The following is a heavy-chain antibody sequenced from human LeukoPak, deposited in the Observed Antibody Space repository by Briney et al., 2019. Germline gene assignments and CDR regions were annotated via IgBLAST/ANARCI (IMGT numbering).Heavy chain of an antibody. CDR2: INPNSGGT. CDR1: GYTFTSYG. Sequence: ASVKVSCKASGYTFTSYGISWVRQAPGQGLEWMGWINPNSGGTNYAQKFQGRVTMTKDTSISTAYMELSRLRSDDTAVYYCANLISPGWFDPWGQGTLVTVSS. V-gene: IGHV1-2*02. J-gene: IGHJ5*02. CDR3: ANLISPGWFDP.